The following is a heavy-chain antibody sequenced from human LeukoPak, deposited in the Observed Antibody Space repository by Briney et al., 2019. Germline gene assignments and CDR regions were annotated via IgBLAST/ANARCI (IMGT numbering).Heavy chain of an antibody. D-gene: IGHD1-26*01. J-gene: IGHJ4*02. CDR3: ARKEVVVGHDY. CDR1: GFTFSPYS. CDR2: ICCGGTFI. Sequence: GRSLRLSCAASGFTFSPYSMTWVRQAPGKGLEWVSAICCGGTFIYYADSVKGRFTISRDNAKNAQYLQMNSLRAEDTAVYFCARKEVVVGHDYWGQGTLVTVSS. V-gene: IGHV3-21*01.